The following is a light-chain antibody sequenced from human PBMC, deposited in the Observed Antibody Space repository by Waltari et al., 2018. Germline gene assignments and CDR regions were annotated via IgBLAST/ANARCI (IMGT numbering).Light chain of an antibody. CDR1: SSNIGAGYD. CDR3: QSYDSSLSALVV. Sequence: QSVLTQPPSVSGAPGQRVTISCTGSSSNIGAGYDVHWYQQLPGTAPKLLIYGNHNRPSGVPDRFSGSKSGTSASLAITGLQTEDESDYYCQSYDSSLSALVVFGGGTKLTVL. V-gene: IGLV1-40*01. J-gene: IGLJ2*01. CDR2: GNH.